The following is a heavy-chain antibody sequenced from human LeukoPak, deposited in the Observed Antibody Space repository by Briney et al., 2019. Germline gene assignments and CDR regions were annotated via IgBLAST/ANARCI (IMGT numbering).Heavy chain of an antibody. D-gene: IGHD2-21*01. CDR1: GGSISSSSYY. V-gene: IGHV4-39*01. CDR3: ARPLYCGGDCNYYMDV. CDR2: IYYSGST. Sequence: PSETLSLTCTVSGGSISSSSYYWRWIRQPPGKGLEWIGSIYYSGSTYYNPSLKSRVTISVDTSKNQFSLKLSSVTAADTAVYYCARPLYCGGDCNYYMDVWGKGTTVTVSS. J-gene: IGHJ6*03.